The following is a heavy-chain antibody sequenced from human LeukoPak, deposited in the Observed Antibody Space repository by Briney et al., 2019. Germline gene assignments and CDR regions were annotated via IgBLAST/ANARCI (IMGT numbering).Heavy chain of an antibody. CDR2: IYTSGST. Sequence: SETLSLTCTVSGGSISSGSYYWSWIRQPAGKGLEWIGRIYTSGSTNYNPSLKSRVTISVDTSKNQFSLKVSSVTAADTAVYYCATMIDGIWGQGTMVTVSS. J-gene: IGHJ3*02. CDR1: GGSISSGSYY. D-gene: IGHD3-16*01. V-gene: IGHV4-61*02. CDR3: ATMIDGI.